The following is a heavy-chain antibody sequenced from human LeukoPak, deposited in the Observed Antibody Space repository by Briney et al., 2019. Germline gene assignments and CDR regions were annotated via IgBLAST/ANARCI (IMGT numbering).Heavy chain of an antibody. J-gene: IGHJ6*03. CDR3: ARDKYYDFWCGYYYYYMDV. CDR1: GGSISSYY. Sequence: SETLSLTCTVSGGSISSYYWSWIRQPAGKGLEWIGRIYTSGSTNYNPSLKSRVTMSVDTSKNQFSLKLSSVTAADTAVYYCARDKYYDFWCGYYYYYMDVWGKGTTVTVSS. V-gene: IGHV4-4*07. D-gene: IGHD3-3*01. CDR2: IYTSGST.